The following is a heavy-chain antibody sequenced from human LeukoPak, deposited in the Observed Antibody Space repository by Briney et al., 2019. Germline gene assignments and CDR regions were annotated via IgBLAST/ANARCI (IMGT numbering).Heavy chain of an antibody. CDR1: GYSFTSYW. J-gene: IGHJ4*02. D-gene: IGHD1-26*01. CDR3: ARKHSGSYYPHFDY. Sequence: GASLQISCKGSGYSFTSYWIGWVRPLPGKGLEWMGIIYPGDSDTRYSPSFQGQVTISADKSISTAYLQWSSLKASDTAMYYCARKHSGSYYPHFDYWGQGTLVTVSS. CDR2: IYPGDSDT. V-gene: IGHV5-51*01.